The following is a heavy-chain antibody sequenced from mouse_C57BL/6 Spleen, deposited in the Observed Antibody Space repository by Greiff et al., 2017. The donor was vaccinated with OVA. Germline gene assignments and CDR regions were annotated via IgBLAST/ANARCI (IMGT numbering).Heavy chain of an antibody. CDR3: AKNDYYGRALYAMDY. J-gene: IGHJ4*01. CDR1: GFSLTSYG. Sequence: VKLQESGPGLVQPSQSLSITCTVSGFSLTSYGVHWVRQPPGKGLEWLGVIWSGGSTDYNAAFISRLSISKDNSKSQVFFKMNSLQADDTAIYYCAKNDYYGRALYAMDYWGQGTSVTVSS. CDR2: IWSGGST. D-gene: IGHD1-1*01. V-gene: IGHV2-4*01.